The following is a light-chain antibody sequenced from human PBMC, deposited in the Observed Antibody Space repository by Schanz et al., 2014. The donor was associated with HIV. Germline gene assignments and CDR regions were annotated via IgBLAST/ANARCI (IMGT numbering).Light chain of an antibody. CDR2: GNT. CDR1: SSNIGAGYD. V-gene: IGLV1-40*01. J-gene: IGLJ2*01. CDR3: QSFDSWVSGVV. Sequence: QSVLTQPPSVSGAPGRRVTISCTGSSSNIGAGYDVHWYQHLPGTAPKLLIYGNTNRPSGVPDRFSGSKSGTSASLAITGLQAEDEADYYCQSFDSWVSGVVFGGGTKLTVL.